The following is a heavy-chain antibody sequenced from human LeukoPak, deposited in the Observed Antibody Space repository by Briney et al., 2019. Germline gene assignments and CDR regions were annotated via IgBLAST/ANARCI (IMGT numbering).Heavy chain of an antibody. Sequence: GGSLRLSCAASGFTFSNYGMCWVRQAPGKGLEWVSLISGDGGNTYYPDSVKGRFTISRDNAKNSLYLQMNSLRAEDTAVYYCARERHYDFRSGYPGAFDIWGQGTMVTVSS. CDR3: ARERHYDFRSGYPGAFDI. V-gene: IGHV3-21*01. CDR2: ISGDGGNT. D-gene: IGHD3-3*01. J-gene: IGHJ3*02. CDR1: GFTFSNYG.